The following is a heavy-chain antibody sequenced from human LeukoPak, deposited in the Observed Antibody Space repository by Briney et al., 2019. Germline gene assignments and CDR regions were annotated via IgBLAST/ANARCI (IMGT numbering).Heavy chain of an antibody. V-gene: IGHV4-39*07. CDR1: GGSISGSSYY. D-gene: IGHD1-26*01. Sequence: PSETLSLTCTVAGGSISGSSYYWGWIRQPPGKGLEWIGSIYYSGRTYYNPSLKSRVPVSVDTSKNQFSLKLNSVTAADTAVYYCARSGERAFDIWGQGTMVTVSS. CDR2: IYYSGRT. CDR3: ARSGERAFDI. J-gene: IGHJ3*02.